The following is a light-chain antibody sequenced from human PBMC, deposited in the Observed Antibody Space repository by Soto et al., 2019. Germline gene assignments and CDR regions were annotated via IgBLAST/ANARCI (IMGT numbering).Light chain of an antibody. Sequence: DTQMSQSASSMSASVGDRVTITCQASQNITNYLNWYQQKPGRAPRLLLYDASSLETGVPSRFSGSGSGTDFTLTISSLQPEDFETYYCQQSYSNPWAFGQGTKVDIK. CDR3: QQSYSNPWA. V-gene: IGKV1-39*01. CDR2: DAS. CDR1: QNITNY. J-gene: IGKJ1*01.